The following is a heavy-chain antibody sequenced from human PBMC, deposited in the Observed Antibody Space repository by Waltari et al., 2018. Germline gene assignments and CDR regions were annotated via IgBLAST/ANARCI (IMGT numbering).Heavy chain of an antibody. CDR1: GGYISSYY. V-gene: IGHV4-59*01. Sequence: QVQLQESGPGLVKPSETLSLTCTVSGGYISSYYWSWIRQPPGKALEWIGSLHYSGRTNYNPSLKSRVTISVDTSKNQFSLKLSSVTAADTAVYYCARGRTGTTGFDPWGQGTLVTVSS. J-gene: IGHJ5*02. D-gene: IGHD1-7*01. CDR2: LHYSGRT. CDR3: ARGRTGTTGFDP.